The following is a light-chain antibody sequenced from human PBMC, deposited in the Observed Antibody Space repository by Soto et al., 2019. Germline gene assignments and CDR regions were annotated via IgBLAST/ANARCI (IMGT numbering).Light chain of an antibody. CDR1: QGISSD. Sequence: IRLTQSPPPLPGSVEDRATITSRASQGISSDLAWYQQKPGKAPKLLIYAASTLQSGVPSRFSGSGSGTEFTLTISSLQPEDFATYYCQQLNSYPLTFGGGTKVDI. V-gene: IGKV1-9*01. J-gene: IGKJ4*01. CDR3: QQLNSYPLT. CDR2: AAS.